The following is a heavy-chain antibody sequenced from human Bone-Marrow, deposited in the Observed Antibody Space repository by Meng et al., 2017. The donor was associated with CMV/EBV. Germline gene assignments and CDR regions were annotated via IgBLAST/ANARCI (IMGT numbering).Heavy chain of an antibody. J-gene: IGHJ4*02. CDR3: AAGGYYYFDY. Sequence: SETLSLTCTVSGGSISSSSYYWGWIRQPPGKGLEWIGSIYYSGSTYYNPSLKSRVTISVDTSKNQFSLKLSSVTAADTAVYYCAAGGYYYFDYWGRGTLVTVSS. CDR1: GGSISSSSYY. CDR2: IYYSGST. V-gene: IGHV4-39*07. D-gene: IGHD3-22*01.